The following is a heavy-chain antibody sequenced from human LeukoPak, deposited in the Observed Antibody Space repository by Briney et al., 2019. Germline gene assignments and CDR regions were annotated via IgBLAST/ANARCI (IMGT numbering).Heavy chain of an antibody. D-gene: IGHD2-21*02. CDR3: AKAVVTAYNWFDP. J-gene: IGHJ5*02. Sequence: GGSLRLSCAASGFTFSDYYMSWIRQAPGKGLEWVSYISSSGSTIYYADSVKGRFTISRDNSKNTLYLQMNSLRAEDTAVYYCAKAVVTAYNWFDPWGQGTLVTVSS. CDR1: GFTFSDYY. CDR2: ISSSGSTI. V-gene: IGHV3-11*01.